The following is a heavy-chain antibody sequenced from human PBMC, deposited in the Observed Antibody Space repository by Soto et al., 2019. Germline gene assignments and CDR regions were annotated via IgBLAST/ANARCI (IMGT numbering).Heavy chain of an antibody. CDR2: INPSGST. CDR3: ARGRDGGAAN. D-gene: IGHD4-17*01. Sequence: QVHLQQWGAGLLKPSETLSLTCAVYGGSLSGYYWSWIRQPPGKGLEWIGEINPSGSTNYTPSLKSRVTMSGDMPKNQFSLKLISVTAADTAVYYCARGRDGGAANWGQGTLVTVSS. J-gene: IGHJ4*02. V-gene: IGHV4-34*01. CDR1: GGSLSGYY.